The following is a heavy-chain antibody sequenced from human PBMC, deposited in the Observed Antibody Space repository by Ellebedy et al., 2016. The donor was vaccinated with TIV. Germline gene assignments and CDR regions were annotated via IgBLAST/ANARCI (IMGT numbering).Heavy chain of an antibody. CDR2: ISAYNGNT. V-gene: IGHV1-18*04. CDR3: AVSSGPRVTWFDP. Sequence: ASVKVSCXASGYTFTSYGISWVRQAPGQGLEWMGWISAYNGNTNYAQKLQGRVTMTTDTSTSTAYMELSSLRSEDTAVYYCAVSSGPRVTWFDPWGQGTLVTVSS. D-gene: IGHD3-22*01. J-gene: IGHJ5*02. CDR1: GYTFTSYG.